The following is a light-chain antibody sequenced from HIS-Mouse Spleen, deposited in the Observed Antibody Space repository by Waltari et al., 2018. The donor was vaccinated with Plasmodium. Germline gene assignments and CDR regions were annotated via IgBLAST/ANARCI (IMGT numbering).Light chain of an antibody. CDR2: GAS. CDR3: QQYGSSPYT. V-gene: IGKV3-20*01. Sequence: EIVLTKSPGTLSLSPGERATLSCRASLSVSSSYLAWYQQKPGQAPRLLIYGASSRATGIPDRFSGSGSGTDFTLTISRLEPEDFAVYYCQQYGSSPYTFGQGTKLEIK. CDR1: LSVSSSY. J-gene: IGKJ2*01.